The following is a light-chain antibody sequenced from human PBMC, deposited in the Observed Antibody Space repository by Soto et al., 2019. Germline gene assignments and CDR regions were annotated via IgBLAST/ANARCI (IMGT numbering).Light chain of an antibody. CDR2: GAS. CDR3: QQYGSSPPYT. CDR1: QSVSSTY. J-gene: IGKJ2*01. V-gene: IGKV3-20*01. Sequence: EIVLTQSPSTLSLSPGERATLSCRASQSVSSTYLAWYQQKPGQAHRLLVSGASSRATGIPDRFSGSGSGTDFTLTISRLEPEDFAVYYCQQYGSSPPYTFGQGTKLEIK.